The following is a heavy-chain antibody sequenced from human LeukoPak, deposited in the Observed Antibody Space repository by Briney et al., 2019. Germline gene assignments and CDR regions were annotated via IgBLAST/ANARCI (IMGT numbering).Heavy chain of an antibody. V-gene: IGHV3-7*01. J-gene: IGHJ4*02. CDR3: ARPRGCGSATCNNFDY. CDR1: GFMFSGFS. CDR2: MTEYGTEI. Sequence: GGSLRLSCAASGFMFSGFSMRWVRQTPGKGLEWVAKMTEYGTEIFYVDSVKGRFTISRDNAKNLLYLQMDSLRVEDTAVYYCARPRGCGSATCNNFDYWGQGTLVTVSS. D-gene: IGHD2-15*01.